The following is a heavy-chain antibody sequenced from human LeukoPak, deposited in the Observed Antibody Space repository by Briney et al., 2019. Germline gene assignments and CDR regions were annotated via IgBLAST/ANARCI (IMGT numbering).Heavy chain of an antibody. CDR2: IYYSGST. J-gene: IGHJ5*02. CDR1: GGSISSSSYY. CDR3: AREGDIVVVPAAIKYNWFDP. D-gene: IGHD2-2*02. V-gene: IGHV4-39*07. Sequence: SETLSLTCTVSGGSISSSSYYWGWIRQPSGKGLEWIGSIYYSGSTYYNPSLKSRVTISVDTSKNQFSLKLSSVTAADTAVYYCAREGDIVVVPAAIKYNWFDPWGQGTLVTVSS.